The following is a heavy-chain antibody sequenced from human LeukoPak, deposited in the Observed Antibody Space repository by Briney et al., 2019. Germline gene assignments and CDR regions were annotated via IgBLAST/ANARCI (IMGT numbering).Heavy chain of an antibody. V-gene: IGHV3-23*01. CDR1: GFTFSSSA. D-gene: IGHD1-26*01. J-gene: IGHJ4*02. CDR2: ISGGGGST. Sequence: PGGSLRLSCAASGFTFSSSAMSWVRQAPGKGLEWVSVISGGGGSTYYADSVKGRFSISRDNSKNTLYLQMNSLRAEDTAVYYCVRGSSKFDYWGQGTLVTVSS. CDR3: VRGSSKFDY.